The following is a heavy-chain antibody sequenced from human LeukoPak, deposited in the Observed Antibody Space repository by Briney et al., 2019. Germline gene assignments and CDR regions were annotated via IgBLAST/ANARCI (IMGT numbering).Heavy chain of an antibody. CDR3: ARDAREGYSYGGTFDY. CDR1: GYTFTGYY. D-gene: IGHD5-18*01. Sequence: SVKVSCKASGYTFTGYYMHWVRQAPGQGLEWMGGIIPIFGTANYAQKFQGRVTITADESTSTAYMELSSLRSEDTAVYYCARDAREGYSYGGTFDYWGQGTLVTVSS. CDR2: IIPIFGTA. V-gene: IGHV1-69*13. J-gene: IGHJ4*02.